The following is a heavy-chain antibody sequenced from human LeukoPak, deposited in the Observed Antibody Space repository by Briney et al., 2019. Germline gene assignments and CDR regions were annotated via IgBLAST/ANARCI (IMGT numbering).Heavy chain of an antibody. Sequence: ASVKVSCKASGYAFTGYYMHWVRQAPGQGLEWMGWINPNSGVTNYAQKFQGRVTMTRDTSISTAYMELSRLRSDDTAVHYCARVLVATTGDFDYWGQGTLVTVSS. J-gene: IGHJ4*02. CDR1: GYAFTGYY. D-gene: IGHD5-12*01. V-gene: IGHV1-2*02. CDR2: INPNSGVT. CDR3: ARVLVATTGDFDY.